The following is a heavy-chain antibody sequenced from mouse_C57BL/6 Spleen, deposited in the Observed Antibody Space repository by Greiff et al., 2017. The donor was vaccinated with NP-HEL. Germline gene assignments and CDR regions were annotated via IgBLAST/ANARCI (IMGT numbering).Heavy chain of an antibody. J-gene: IGHJ2*01. D-gene: IGHD2-4*01. Sequence: EVQRVESGEGLVKPGGSLKLSCSASGFTFSSYAMSWVRQTPEKRLEWVAYISSGGDYIYYADTVKGRFTISRDNARNTLYLQMSSLKSEDTAMYYCTRRPNYDDGGYYFDYWGQGTTLTVSS. CDR3: TRRPNYDDGGYYFDY. CDR1: GFTFSSYA. V-gene: IGHV5-9-1*02. CDR2: ISSGGDYI.